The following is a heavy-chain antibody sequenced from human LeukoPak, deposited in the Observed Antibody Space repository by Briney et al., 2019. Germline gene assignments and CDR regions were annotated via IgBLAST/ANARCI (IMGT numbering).Heavy chain of an antibody. V-gene: IGHV1-8*01. J-gene: IGHJ3*02. CDR3: ARGPRGSGWAHDAFDI. Sequence: ASVKVSCKTSGYTFSSYDINWVRQASGQGLEWMGWMNTNSGNTGYAEKFQGRVTMTRDTSINTAYMDLSSLESDDTAVYYCARGPRGSGWAHDAFDIWGQGTMVTVSS. CDR1: GYTFSSYD. CDR2: MNTNSGNT. D-gene: IGHD6-19*01.